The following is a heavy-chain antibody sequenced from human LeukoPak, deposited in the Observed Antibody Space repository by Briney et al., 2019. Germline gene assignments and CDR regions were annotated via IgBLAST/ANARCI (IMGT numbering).Heavy chain of an antibody. J-gene: IGHJ4*02. CDR3: ARSKDILTGYCFDY. V-gene: IGHV4-39*07. D-gene: IGHD3-9*01. Sequence: SETLSLTCTVSGGSISSSSYYWGWIRQPPGKGLEWIASMFHSGSTYYNPSLKSRVTMSVDTSKNQFSLKLRSVTAADTAVYYCARSKDILTGYCFDYWGQGTLVTVSS. CDR2: MFHSGST. CDR1: GGSISSSSYY.